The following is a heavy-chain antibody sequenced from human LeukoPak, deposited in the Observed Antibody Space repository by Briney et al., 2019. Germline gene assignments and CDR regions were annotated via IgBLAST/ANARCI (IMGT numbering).Heavy chain of an antibody. V-gene: IGHV4-59*01. J-gene: IGHJ4*02. CDR2: IAYNGNT. CDR1: GGSINGYY. CDR3: ARAGTSGWYGEY. Sequence: SETLSLTCSASGGSINGYYWKWIRQPPGKGLEWIGYIAYNGNTNYSPSLKSRVTMSIDTSKNQFSLKLPSVTAADTAVYYCARAGTSGWYGEYWGRGILVTVSS. D-gene: IGHD6-19*01.